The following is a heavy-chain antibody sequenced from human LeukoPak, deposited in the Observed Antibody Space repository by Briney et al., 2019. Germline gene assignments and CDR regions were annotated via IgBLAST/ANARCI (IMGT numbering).Heavy chain of an antibody. Sequence: GGSLRLSCAASGFTVSTNYMTWIRQAPGKGLEWVAVISYDGSNKYYADSVKGRFTISRDNSKNTLYLQMNSLRAEDTAVYYCANVNAMSTGYWGQGTLVTVSS. D-gene: IGHD2-2*01. CDR1: GFTVSTNY. V-gene: IGHV3-30*18. CDR2: ISYDGSNK. J-gene: IGHJ4*02. CDR3: ANVNAMSTGY.